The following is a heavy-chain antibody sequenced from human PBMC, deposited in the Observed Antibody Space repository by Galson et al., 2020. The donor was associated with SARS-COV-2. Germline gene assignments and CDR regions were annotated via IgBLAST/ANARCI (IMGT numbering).Heavy chain of an antibody. CDR2: IWYDGSNK. J-gene: IGHJ5*02. D-gene: IGHD6-19*01. CDR3: AGAVAGIRSWFDP. Sequence: GGSLRLSCAASGFTFSSYGMHWVRQAPGKGLEWVAVIWYDGSNKYYADPVKGRFTISRDNSKNTLYLQMTSLRAEDTAVYYCAGAVAGIRSWFDPWGQGTLVTVSS. CDR1: GFTFSSYG. V-gene: IGHV3-33*01.